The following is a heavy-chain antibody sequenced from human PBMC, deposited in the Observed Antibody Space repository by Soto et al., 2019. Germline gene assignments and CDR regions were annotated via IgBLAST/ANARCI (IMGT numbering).Heavy chain of an antibody. D-gene: IGHD6-13*01. Sequence: SVKVSCKASGGTFSSYTISWVRQALGQGLEWKGRIIPILGIANYAQKFQGRVTITADKSTSTAYMELSSLRSEDTAVYYCARDRGIAAAGTFDYWGQGTPVTVSS. J-gene: IGHJ4*02. CDR3: ARDRGIAAAGTFDY. CDR2: IIPILGIA. V-gene: IGHV1-69*04. CDR1: GGTFSSYT.